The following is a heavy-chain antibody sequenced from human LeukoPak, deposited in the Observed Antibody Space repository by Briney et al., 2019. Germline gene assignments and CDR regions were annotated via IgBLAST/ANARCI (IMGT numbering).Heavy chain of an antibody. J-gene: IGHJ4*02. CDR3: ARGGADYDFWSGSFYFDY. V-gene: IGHV4-4*07. D-gene: IGHD3-3*01. CDR1: GGSISSYY. Sequence: PSETLSLTCTVSGGSISSYYWSWIRQPAGKGLEWIGRIYPSGSTNYNPSLKSRVTMSVDTSENHFSLKLSSVTAADTAVYYCARGGADYDFWSGSFYFDYWGQGTLVTVSS. CDR2: IYPSGST.